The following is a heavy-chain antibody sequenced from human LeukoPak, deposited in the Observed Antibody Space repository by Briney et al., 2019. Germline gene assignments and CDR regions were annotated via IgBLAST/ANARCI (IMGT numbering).Heavy chain of an antibody. CDR1: GGSFSGYY. CDR3: ARGGIAAAPGV. D-gene: IGHD6-13*01. V-gene: IGHV4-34*01. J-gene: IGHJ6*04. Sequence: ETLSLTCAVYGGSFSGYYLGWIRQPPGKGLEWIGEINHSGSTNYNPSLKSRVTISVDTSKNQFSLKLSSVTAADTAVYYCARGGIAAAPGVWGKGTTVTVSS. CDR2: INHSGST.